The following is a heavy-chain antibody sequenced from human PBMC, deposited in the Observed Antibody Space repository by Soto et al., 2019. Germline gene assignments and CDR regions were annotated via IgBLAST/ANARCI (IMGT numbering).Heavy chain of an antibody. D-gene: IGHD6-13*01. CDR1: GFTFSDYY. V-gene: IGHV3-11*05. J-gene: IGHJ4*02. Sequence: QVQLVESGGGLVKPGGSLRLSCAASGFTFSDYYMSWIRQAPGKGLEWVSYVSSSSTYTKYADSVKGRFTISRDNAENSSYLQMNSLRAEDTAVYYCARYEGAAGTRAFDYWGQGTLVTVSS. CDR2: VSSSSTYT. CDR3: ARYEGAAGTRAFDY.